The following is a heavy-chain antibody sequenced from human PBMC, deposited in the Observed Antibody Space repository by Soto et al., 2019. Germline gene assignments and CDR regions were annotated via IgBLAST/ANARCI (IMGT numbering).Heavy chain of an antibody. D-gene: IGHD2-15*01. Sequence: QVQVVQSGAEVKKPGASVKVACKASGYSFDTFGMSWVRQAPGQGLEWMGWISIEKGDTNSAQKFQDRVTMTTDTATSTAYMELRSLTSDDTAVYYCARCYCSVGSCFTCWHFDLGGRGTVVTVSS. CDR2: ISIEKGDT. V-gene: IGHV1-18*01. CDR3: ARCYCSVGSCFTCWHFDL. J-gene: IGHJ2*01. CDR1: GYSFDTFG.